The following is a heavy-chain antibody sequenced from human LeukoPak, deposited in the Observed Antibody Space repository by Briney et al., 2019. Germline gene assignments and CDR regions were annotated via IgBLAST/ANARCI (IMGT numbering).Heavy chain of an antibody. V-gene: IGHV4-4*02. D-gene: IGHD2-8*01. CDR1: GVSISGRNW. J-gene: IGHJ6*02. CDR2: IYHSGSI. CDR3: ARDNGAIRAYYYHGMDV. Sequence: SETLSLTCAVSGVSISGRNWWSWVRQPPGKGLEWIGEIYHSGSINYNPSLKSRVTISVDKSKNQLSLRLTSVTAADTAVYYCARDNGAIRAYYYHGMDVWGQGTTVTVSS.